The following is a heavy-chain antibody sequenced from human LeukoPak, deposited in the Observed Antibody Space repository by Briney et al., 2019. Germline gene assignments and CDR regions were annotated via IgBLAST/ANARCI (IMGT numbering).Heavy chain of an antibody. CDR2: IHYSGNS. V-gene: IGHV4-30-4*01. J-gene: IGHJ4*02. D-gene: IGHD3/OR15-3a*01. CDR1: GGSISSGDYF. CDR3: ARDHRTYPYYFAF. Sequence: PSETLSLTCTVSGGSISSGDYFWSWIRQPPGKGLEWLGYIHYSGNSYYNPSLKSRITMSVDTSKNQVSLRLRSVTAADTAVYYCARDHRTYPYYFAFWGQGTLVTVSS.